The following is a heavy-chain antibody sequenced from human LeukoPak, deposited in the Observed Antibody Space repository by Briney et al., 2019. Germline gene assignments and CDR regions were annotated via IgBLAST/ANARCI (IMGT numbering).Heavy chain of an antibody. V-gene: IGHV4-59*01. J-gene: IGHJ6*03. Sequence: PSETLSLTCTVSGGSISSYYWSWIRQPPGKGLEWIGYIYYSGSTNYNPSLKSRVTISVDTSKNQFSLKLSSVTAADTAVYYCARGKQYQLPTRRHYYYMDVWGKGTTVTVSS. D-gene: IGHD2-2*01. CDR1: GGSISSYY. CDR2: IYYSGST. CDR3: ARGKQYQLPTRRHYYYMDV.